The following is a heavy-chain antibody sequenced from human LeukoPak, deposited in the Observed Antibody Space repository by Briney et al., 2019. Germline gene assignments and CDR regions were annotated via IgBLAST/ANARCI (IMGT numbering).Heavy chain of an antibody. D-gene: IGHD6-13*01. V-gene: IGHV1-8*03. CDR2: INPNSGIT. J-gene: IGHJ4*02. CDR3: ARDGKIAAHDY. Sequence: ASVKVSCKASGYTFTSYDINWVRQATGQGLEWMGWINPNSGITVYAQKFQGRVTITRNPSISTAYMELSSLRSEDTAVYYCARDGKIAAHDYWGQGTLVTVSS. CDR1: GYTFTSYD.